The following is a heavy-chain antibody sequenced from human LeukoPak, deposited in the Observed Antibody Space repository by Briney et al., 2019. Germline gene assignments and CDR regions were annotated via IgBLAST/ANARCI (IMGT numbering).Heavy chain of an antibody. CDR2: IYTSGST. CDR3: ARDKGYGGNPNNWFDP. J-gene: IGHJ5*02. D-gene: IGHD4-23*01. Sequence: SETLSLTCTVSGGSISSYYWSWIRQPAGKGLEWIGRIYTSGSTNYDPSLKSRVTMSVDTSKNQFSLKLSSVTAADTAVYYCARDKGYGGNPNNWFDPWGQGTLVTVSS. CDR1: GGSISSYY. V-gene: IGHV4-4*07.